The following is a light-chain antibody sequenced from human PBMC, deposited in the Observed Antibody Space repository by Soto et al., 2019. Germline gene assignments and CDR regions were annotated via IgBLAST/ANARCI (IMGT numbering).Light chain of an antibody. Sequence: EIVLTQSPATLSLSPGERATLSCRASQSVDSYLAWYQQKPGQAPRLLLYDASNRATGIPARFSGSGSGTYFTHSISSLDPEDFAVYYCQERSNWPLYTFGQGTKLEIK. V-gene: IGKV3-11*01. CDR3: QERSNWPLYT. CDR1: QSVDSY. J-gene: IGKJ2*01. CDR2: DAS.